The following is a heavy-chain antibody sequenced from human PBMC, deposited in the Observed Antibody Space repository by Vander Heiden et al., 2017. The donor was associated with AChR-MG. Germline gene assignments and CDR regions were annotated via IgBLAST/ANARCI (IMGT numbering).Heavy chain of an antibody. Sequence: EDQLVESGGDLVEPGGSLRLSCAVPGLTFRNAWMSWVRQAPGKGLEWIGRVRTKADGGTREYAAPVKGRFTVSRDDSENMLYLQMNSLKTEDTGVYYCAVESYYEIRDWGQGTLVTVSS. J-gene: IGHJ4*02. CDR2: VRTKADGGTR. CDR3: AVESYYEIRD. CDR1: GLTFRNAW. D-gene: IGHD3-16*01. V-gene: IGHV3-15*01.